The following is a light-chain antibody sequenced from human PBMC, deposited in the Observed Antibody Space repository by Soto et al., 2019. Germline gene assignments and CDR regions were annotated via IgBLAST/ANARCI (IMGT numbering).Light chain of an antibody. Sequence: VMRQPPATLTVSPGESDTLSCRASQGIGHTLAWYQHKPGQTPRLLIYDTSTRATGVPTRFSGSRSGAEFTLTITSLQSEDFAVYYCHPYNNWPLTFGRGTKVDIK. V-gene: IGKV3-15*01. CDR1: QGIGHT. CDR2: DTS. J-gene: IGKJ4*01. CDR3: HPYNNWPLT.